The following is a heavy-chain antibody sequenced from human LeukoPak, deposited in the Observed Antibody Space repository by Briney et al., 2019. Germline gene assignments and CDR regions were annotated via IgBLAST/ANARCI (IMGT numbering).Heavy chain of an antibody. D-gene: IGHD1-26*01. V-gene: IGHV1-46*01. CDR3: ARDGGAAGSYRSAQFDY. Sequence: ASVKVSCKASGYTFTSYYMHWVRQAPGQGLEWMGIINPSGGSTSYAQKFQGRVTMTRDMSTSTVYMELSSLRSEDTAVYYCARDGGAAGSYRSAQFDYWGQGTLVTVSS. CDR2: INPSGGST. CDR1: GYTFTSYY. J-gene: IGHJ4*02.